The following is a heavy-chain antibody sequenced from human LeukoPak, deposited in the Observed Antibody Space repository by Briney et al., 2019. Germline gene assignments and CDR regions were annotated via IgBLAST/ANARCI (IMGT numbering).Heavy chain of an antibody. V-gene: IGHV4-59*01. Sequence: SETLSLTCTVSGGSISSYYWSWIRQPPGRGLEWIGYIYYSGSTNYNPSLKSRVTISVDTSKNQFSLKLSSVTAADTAVYYCAQGFAEDTPGAFDVWGQGTMVTVSS. J-gene: IGHJ3*01. CDR2: IYYSGST. D-gene: IGHD5-18*01. CDR3: AQGFAEDTPGAFDV. CDR1: GGSISSYY.